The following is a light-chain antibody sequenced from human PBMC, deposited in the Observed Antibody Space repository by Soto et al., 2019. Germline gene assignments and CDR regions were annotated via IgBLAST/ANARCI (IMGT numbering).Light chain of an antibody. CDR2: GAS. J-gene: IGKJ1*01. V-gene: IGKV3-20*01. Sequence: EIVLTQSPGTLSLSPGERATLSCRASQSVSSSYLAWYQQKPGQAPRLLIYGASSRATGIPGRFSGSGSGTDFTLTISRLEPEDSAVYYCQQYDRSLGTFGQGTKVEIK. CDR1: QSVSSSY. CDR3: QQYDRSLGT.